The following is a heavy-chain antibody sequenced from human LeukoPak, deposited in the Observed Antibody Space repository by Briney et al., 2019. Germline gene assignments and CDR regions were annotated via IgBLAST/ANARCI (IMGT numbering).Heavy chain of an antibody. V-gene: IGHV3-48*04. CDR1: GFTFSSYS. J-gene: IGHJ4*02. D-gene: IGHD1-7*01. CDR2: ISSSGSTI. Sequence: GGSLRLSCAASGFTFSSYSMNWVRQAPGKGLEWVSYISSSGSTIYYADSVKGRFTISRDNAKNSLYLQMNSLRAEDTAVYYCARDRGNFSFDYWGQGTLATVSS. CDR3: ARDRGNFSFDY.